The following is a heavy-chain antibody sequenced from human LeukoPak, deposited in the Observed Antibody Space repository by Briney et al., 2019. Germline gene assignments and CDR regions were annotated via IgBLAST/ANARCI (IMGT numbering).Heavy chain of an antibody. CDR3: ARGTICTNGVCYFRY. Sequence: PSETLSLTCAVYGGSFSGYYWSWILQPPGKGLEWIGEINHSGSTNYNPSLKSRVTISVDTSKKQFSLKLSSVTAADTAVYYCARGTICTNGVCYFRYWGQGTLVTVSS. CDR2: INHSGST. V-gene: IGHV4-34*01. CDR1: GGSFSGYY. J-gene: IGHJ4*02. D-gene: IGHD2-8*01.